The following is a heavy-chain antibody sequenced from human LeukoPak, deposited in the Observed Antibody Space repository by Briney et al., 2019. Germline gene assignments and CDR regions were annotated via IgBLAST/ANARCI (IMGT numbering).Heavy chain of an antibody. Sequence: GGSLRLSCAASGFTFSSYSMNWVRQAPGKGLEWVSSISSSSSYTYYADSVKGRFTISRDNAKNSLYLQMNSLRAEDTAVYYCARDPGSSSWYGGTFDYWGQGTLVTVPS. D-gene: IGHD6-13*01. CDR1: GFTFSSYS. CDR2: ISSSSSYT. CDR3: ARDPGSSSWYGGTFDY. V-gene: IGHV3-21*01. J-gene: IGHJ4*02.